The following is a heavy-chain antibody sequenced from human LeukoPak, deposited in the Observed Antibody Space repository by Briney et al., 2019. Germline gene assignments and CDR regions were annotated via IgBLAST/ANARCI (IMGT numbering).Heavy chain of an antibody. D-gene: IGHD5-12*01. CDR2: IYYSGST. V-gene: IGHV4-59*01. Sequence: SSETLSLTCAVYGGSFSGYYWSWIRQPPGKGLEWVGYIYYSGSTNYNPSLKSRVTISVDTSKNQFSLKLSSVTAADTAVYYCARAWLRLNPYFDYWGQGTLVTVSS. CDR1: GGSFSGYY. CDR3: ARAWLRLNPYFDY. J-gene: IGHJ4*02.